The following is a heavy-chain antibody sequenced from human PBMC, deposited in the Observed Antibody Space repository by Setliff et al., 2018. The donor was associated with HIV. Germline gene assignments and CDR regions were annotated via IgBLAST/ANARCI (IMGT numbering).Heavy chain of an antibody. J-gene: IGHJ1*01. CDR2: IIPMFGTS. CDR1: GGTSKTFA. Sequence: SVKVSCKSSGGTSKTFALNWVRQAPGQGLEWMGRIIPMFGTSNYAQTFQSRITIVADKLTNTAYMELSSLRSDDTAIYYCARDRGWELSHPPFFDSWGQ. CDR3: ARDRGWELSHPPFFDS. V-gene: IGHV1-69*06. D-gene: IGHD1-7*01.